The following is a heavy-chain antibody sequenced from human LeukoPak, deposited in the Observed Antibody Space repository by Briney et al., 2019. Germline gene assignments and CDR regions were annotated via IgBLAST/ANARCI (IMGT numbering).Heavy chain of an antibody. Sequence: ASVTVSCTASAYTFTGNNMHWVRQAPGQGLEWMGCINPNSGGTNYAQKFQGRVTMTRDTSISTAYMELSRLRSDDTAVYYCARGYCSSTSCYAITWDYYYYGMDVWGQGTTVTVSS. V-gene: IGHV1-2*02. D-gene: IGHD2-2*01. CDR1: AYTFTGNN. CDR2: INPNSGGT. CDR3: ARGYCSSTSCYAITWDYYYYGMDV. J-gene: IGHJ6*02.